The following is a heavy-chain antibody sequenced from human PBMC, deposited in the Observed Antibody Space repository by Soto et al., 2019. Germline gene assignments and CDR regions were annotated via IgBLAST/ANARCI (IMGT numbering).Heavy chain of an antibody. CDR1: GDTFSTSA. V-gene: IGHV1-69*12. D-gene: IGHD6-25*01. CDR3: ARDKDRQQLSGNYFYNVDV. CDR2: IMPVFATP. J-gene: IGHJ6*02. Sequence: QVQLMQSGAEVKKPGSSVKVSCKASGDTFSTSAISWVRQAPGEGLEWVGGIMPVFATPDYAQKFQGRVTISADESTTTAYLELTSLTTEDTAVYYWARDKDRQQLSGNYFYNVDVWGQWTAITVCS.